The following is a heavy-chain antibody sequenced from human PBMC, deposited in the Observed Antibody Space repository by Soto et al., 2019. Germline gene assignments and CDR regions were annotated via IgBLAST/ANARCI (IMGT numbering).Heavy chain of an antibody. CDR3: AIDRYIDHESRGYACDN. CDR2: ISRYGDVT. V-gene: IGHV3-23*01. Sequence: EVQLLESGGDLIQPGGSLRLSCAASGFTFNIYAMSWVRQAPGKGLEWVSAISRYGDVTYYADSVEGRFTISRDTSKNTLYPQMNRLRAEDSAFYYWAIDRYIDHESRGYACDNWGQGDRVTVPS. J-gene: IGHJ4*02. CDR1: GFTFNIYA. D-gene: IGHD3-22*01.